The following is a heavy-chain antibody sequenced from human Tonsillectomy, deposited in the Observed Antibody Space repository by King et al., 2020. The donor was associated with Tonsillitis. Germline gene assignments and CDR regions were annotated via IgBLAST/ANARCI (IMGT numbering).Heavy chain of an antibody. Sequence: LQLQESGPGLLKPSETLSLTCTVSGGSISSNTYSWGWIRQPPGKGLEWIGSFYYSGDSYYSPSLTSRVTISADTSTNQFSLKLNSVTAADTAVYYCARHSITMVRGVIPQFDYWGQGTLVTVSS. CDR3: ARHSITMVRGVIPQFDY. V-gene: IGHV4-39*01. CDR2: FYYSGDS. D-gene: IGHD3-10*01. J-gene: IGHJ4*02. CDR1: GGSISSNTYS.